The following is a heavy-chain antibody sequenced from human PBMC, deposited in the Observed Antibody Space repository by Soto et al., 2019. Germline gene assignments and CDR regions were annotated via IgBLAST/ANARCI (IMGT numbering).Heavy chain of an antibody. V-gene: IGHV4-39*01. CDR1: GGSISSSSYY. Sequence: SLTCTVSGGSISSSSYYWGWIRQPPGKGLEWIGSIYYSGSTYYNPSLKSRVTISVDTSKNQFSLKLSSVTAADTAVYYCARIVVIISITWASGPRPALPSVRARPSAALSLTCTVSGGSISSSSYYWG. CDR3: ARIVVIISITWASGPRPALPSVRARPSAALSLTCTVSGGSISSSSYY. CDR2: IYYSGST. J-gene: IGHJ4*01. D-gene: IGHD3-22*01.